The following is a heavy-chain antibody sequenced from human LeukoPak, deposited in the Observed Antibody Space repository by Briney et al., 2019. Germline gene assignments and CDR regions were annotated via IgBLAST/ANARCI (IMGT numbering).Heavy chain of an antibody. CDR1: GVSISSSGYY. D-gene: IGHD3-10*01. CDR2: VYYTGST. CDR3: ARHRGRYYDSGSYYYFDY. V-gene: IGHV4-39*02. J-gene: IGHJ4*02. Sequence: SETLSLTCTVSGVSISSSGYYWGWIRQPPGKGLEWVGSVYYTGSTFYNPSLKSRVTTSVDTSKNHFSLNLSSVTAADTAVYYCARHRGRYYDSGSYYYFDYWGQGTLVTVSS.